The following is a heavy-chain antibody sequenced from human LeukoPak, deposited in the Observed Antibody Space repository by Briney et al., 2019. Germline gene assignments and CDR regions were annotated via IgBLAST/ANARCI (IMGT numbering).Heavy chain of an antibody. CDR3: ARFGRASGTYYTGFYYFYYMDV. V-gene: IGHV5-51*01. J-gene: IGHJ6*03. CDR1: GYNFNNYW. D-gene: IGHD3-10*01. CDR2: FYPTDSET. Sequence: PGESLMISCKVSGYNFNNYWIGWVRQMPGKGLEWMGIFYPTDSETRYSPSFQGQVTISADKSISTAYLQWSSLKASDTAIYYCARFGRASGTYYTGFYYFYYMDVWGNGTTVTISS.